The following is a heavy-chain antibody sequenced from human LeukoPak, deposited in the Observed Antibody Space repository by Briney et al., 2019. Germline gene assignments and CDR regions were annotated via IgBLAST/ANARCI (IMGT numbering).Heavy chain of an antibody. CDR2: IYYSGST. CDR3: ARVEYGGNFDY. CDR1: AGSISSYY. V-gene: IGHV4-59*01. Sequence: PSETLSLTCTVSAGSISSYYWSWLRQPPGKGLEWIGYIYYSGSTNYNPSLKSRVTISVDTSKNHFFQKLSSVSAADTAVYYCARVEYGGNFDYWGQGTLVTVSS. J-gene: IGHJ4*02. D-gene: IGHD4-23*01.